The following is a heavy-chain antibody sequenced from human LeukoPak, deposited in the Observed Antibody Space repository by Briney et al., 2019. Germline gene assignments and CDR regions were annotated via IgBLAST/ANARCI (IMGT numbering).Heavy chain of an antibody. V-gene: IGHV4-59*01. Sequence: SETLSLTCTVSGGSISSYYWSWIRQPPGKGLEWIGYIYYSGSTNYNPSLKSRVTISVDTSKNQFSLKLSSVTAADTAVYYCATQQLGWFDPWGQGTLVTVSS. CDR3: ATQQLGWFDP. D-gene: IGHD6-13*01. J-gene: IGHJ5*02. CDR2: IYYSGST. CDR1: GGSISSYY.